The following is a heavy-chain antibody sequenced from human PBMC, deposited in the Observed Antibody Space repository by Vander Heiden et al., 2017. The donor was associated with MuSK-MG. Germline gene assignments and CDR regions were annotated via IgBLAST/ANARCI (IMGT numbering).Heavy chain of an antibody. Sequence: EVQLVESGGGLVQPGGSLRLSCAASGFTFSTSSMNWVRQAPGKGLEWVSYISSSSSTIYYADSVKGRFTISRDNAKNSLYLQMNSLRAEDTAVYYCARDAVAVAGMYYYYGMDVWGQGTTVTVSS. CDR3: ARDAVAVAGMYYYYGMDV. V-gene: IGHV3-48*01. CDR2: ISSSSSTI. J-gene: IGHJ6*02. CDR1: GFTFSTSS. D-gene: IGHD6-19*01.